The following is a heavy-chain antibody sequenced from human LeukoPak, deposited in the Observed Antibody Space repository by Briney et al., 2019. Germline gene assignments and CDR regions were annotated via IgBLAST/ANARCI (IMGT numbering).Heavy chain of an antibody. CDR3: ARYGQTAMVDY. V-gene: IGHV4-39*01. D-gene: IGHD5-18*01. Sequence: SETLSLTCTVSGGSISSSSYYWGWIRQPPGKGLEWIGSIYYSGGTYYNPSLKSRVTISVDTSKNQFSLKLSSVTAADTAVYYCARYGQTAMVDYWGQGTLVTVSS. CDR2: IYYSGGT. CDR1: GGSISSSSYY. J-gene: IGHJ4*02.